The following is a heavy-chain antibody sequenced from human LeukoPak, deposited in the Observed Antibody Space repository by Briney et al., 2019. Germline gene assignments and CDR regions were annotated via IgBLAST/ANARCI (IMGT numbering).Heavy chain of an antibody. J-gene: IGHJ5*02. CDR1: GYTFTSYD. V-gene: IGHV1-8*01. CDR3: ARIRSIAAFGAYNWFDP. Sequence: ASVKVSCKVSGYTFTSYDINWVRQATGQGLEWMGWMNPNSGNIGYAQKFQGRVTMTRNTSISTAYMELSSLRSDDTAVYYCARIRSIAAFGAYNWFDPWGQGTLVTVSS. CDR2: MNPNSGNI. D-gene: IGHD6-6*01.